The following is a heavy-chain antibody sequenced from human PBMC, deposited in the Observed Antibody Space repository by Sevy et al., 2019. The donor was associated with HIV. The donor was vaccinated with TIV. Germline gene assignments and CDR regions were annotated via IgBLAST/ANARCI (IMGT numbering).Heavy chain of an antibody. V-gene: IGHV1-8*01. D-gene: IGHD6-19*01. Sequence: ASVKVSCKASGYTFTSYDINWVRQATGQGLEWMGWMNPNSGNTGYAQKFQGRVTMTRNTSISTAYMELSSLRSEDTAVYYCASGVGYSSGWYLFDNYNYYGMDVWGQGTTVTVSS. CDR2: MNPNSGNT. CDR3: ASGVGYSSGWYLFDNYNYYGMDV. CDR1: GYTFTSYD. J-gene: IGHJ6*02.